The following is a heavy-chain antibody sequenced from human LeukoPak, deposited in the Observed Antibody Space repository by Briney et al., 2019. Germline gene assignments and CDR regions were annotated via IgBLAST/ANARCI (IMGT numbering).Heavy chain of an antibody. J-gene: IGHJ4*02. CDR3: AKSFGPVIAAAGTGAD. V-gene: IGHV3-48*03. CDR2: ISSSGSTI. CDR1: GFTFSSYE. Sequence: GGSLRLSCAASGFTFSSYEMNWVRQAPGKGLEWVSYISSSGSTIYYADSVKGRFTISRDNAKNSLYLQMNSLRAEDTAVYYCAKSFGPVIAAAGTGADWGQGTLVTVSS. D-gene: IGHD6-13*01.